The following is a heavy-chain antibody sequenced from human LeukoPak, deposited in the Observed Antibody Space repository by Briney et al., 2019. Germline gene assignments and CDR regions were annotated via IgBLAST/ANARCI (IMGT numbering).Heavy chain of an antibody. Sequence: PGGSLRLSCAASGFTVTSNHMNWVRQAPGKGLEWVSIIYTGGTTHYADSLKDRFLIFRDDSINTLYLQMNSLRGEDTALYYCAKDMGESGSYYLDYWGQGTWSPSPQ. D-gene: IGHD1-26*01. CDR2: IYTGGTT. CDR1: GFTVTSNH. CDR3: AKDMGESGSYYLDY. J-gene: IGHJ4*02. V-gene: IGHV3-66*01.